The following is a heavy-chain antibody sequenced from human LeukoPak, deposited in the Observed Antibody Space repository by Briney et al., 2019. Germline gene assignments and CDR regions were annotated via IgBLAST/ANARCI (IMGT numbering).Heavy chain of an antibody. Sequence: SGGSLRLSCAASGFTFSYFYMTWIRQAPGKGLEWVSYISSSGSTIYYADSVKGRFTISRDNAKNSLYLQMNSLRAEDTAVYYCARDGFDWRENDYRGQGTLVTVSS. D-gene: IGHD3-9*01. CDR1: GFTFSYFY. V-gene: IGHV3-11*04. J-gene: IGHJ4*02. CDR2: ISSSGSTI. CDR3: ARDGFDWRENDY.